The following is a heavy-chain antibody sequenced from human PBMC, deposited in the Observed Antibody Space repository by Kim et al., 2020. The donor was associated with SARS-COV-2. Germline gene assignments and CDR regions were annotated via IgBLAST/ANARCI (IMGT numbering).Heavy chain of an antibody. V-gene: IGHV3-30*18. Sequence: GGSLRLSCAASGFTFSSYGMHWVRQAPGKGLEWVAVISYDGSNKYYADSVKGRFTISRDNSKNTLYLQMNSLRAEDTAVYYCAKVGGIRFLEWFPSVGWGQGTLVTVSS. CDR1: GFTFSSYG. CDR3: AKVGGIRFLEWFPSVG. J-gene: IGHJ4*02. D-gene: IGHD3-3*01. CDR2: ISYDGSNK.